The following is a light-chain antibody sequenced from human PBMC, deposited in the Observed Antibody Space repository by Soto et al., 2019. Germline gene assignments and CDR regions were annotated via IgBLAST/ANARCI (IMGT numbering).Light chain of an antibody. CDR1: QSLLHSNGNIY. J-gene: IGKJ1*01. CDR2: LGS. Sequence: VLPQHPLSLPVTPGDSAYISCRSSQSLLHSNGNIYLDWYLQKPGQSPQLLIYLGSIRASGVPDRFSGSGSGTDFTLKITRVEAEDVGVYYCMQAIQAPRTFGLGTKVDIK. CDR3: MQAIQAPRT. V-gene: IGKV2-28*01.